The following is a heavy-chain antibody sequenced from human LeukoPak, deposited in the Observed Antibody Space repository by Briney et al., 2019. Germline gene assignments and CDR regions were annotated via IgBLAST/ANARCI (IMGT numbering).Heavy chain of an antibody. CDR2: IIPIFGTA. D-gene: IGHD5-12*01. CDR1: GGTFSSYA. V-gene: IGHV1-69*05. Sequence: GASVKVSCKASGGTFSSYAISWVRQAPGQGLEWMGGIIPIFGTANYAQKFQGRVTITTDESTSTAYMELSSLRSEDTAVYYCARAGYSGYDGGDYWGQGTLVTVSS. J-gene: IGHJ4*02. CDR3: ARAGYSGYDGGDY.